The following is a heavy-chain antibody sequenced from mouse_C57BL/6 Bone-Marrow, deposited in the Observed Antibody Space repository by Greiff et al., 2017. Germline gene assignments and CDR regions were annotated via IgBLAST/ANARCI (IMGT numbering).Heavy chain of an antibody. V-gene: IGHV1-5*01. D-gene: IGHD1-1*01. CDR3: TREGYYGSSYVAY. CDR2: IYPGNSDT. J-gene: IGHJ3*01. Sequence: EVQRVESGTVLARPGASVKMSCKTSGYTFTSYWMHWVKQRPGQGLEWIGAIYPGNSDTSYNQKFKGKAKLTAVTSASTAYMELSSLTKEESAVYYCTREGYYGSSYVAYWGQGTLVTVSA. CDR1: GYTFTSYW.